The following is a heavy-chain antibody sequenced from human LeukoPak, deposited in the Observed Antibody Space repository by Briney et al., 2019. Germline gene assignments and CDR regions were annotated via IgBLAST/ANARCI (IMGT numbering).Heavy chain of an antibody. CDR3: ARGSGSSFDY. D-gene: IGHD1-26*01. CDR2: ISAYNGNT. Sequence: ASMKVSCKASGYTLSNFGISWVRQAPAQGLEWMGWISAYNGNTRSAQKFQGRVTMTTDTSTNTAYMELTSLRPDDTAVFFCARGSGSSFDYWRQGTRDTVPS. V-gene: IGHV1-18*01. CDR1: GYTLSNFG. J-gene: IGHJ4*02.